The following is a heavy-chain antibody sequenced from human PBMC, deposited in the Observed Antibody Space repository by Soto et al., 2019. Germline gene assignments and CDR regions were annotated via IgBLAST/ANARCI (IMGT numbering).Heavy chain of an antibody. CDR1: GFTLSDYF. Sequence: ASVKVSCKASGFTLSDYFIHWVRQAPGQALEWMGWINPNSGATNYAQNLQGRVTLTGDKSISTAFMKLTRLRSDDTAVYFCARVGHGFDLWGQGPMVTVS. CDR2: INPNSGAT. J-gene: IGHJ3*01. CDR3: ARVGHGFDL. V-gene: IGHV1-2*02.